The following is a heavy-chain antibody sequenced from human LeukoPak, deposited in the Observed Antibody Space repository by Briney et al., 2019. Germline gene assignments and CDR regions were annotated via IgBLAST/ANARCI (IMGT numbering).Heavy chain of an antibody. J-gene: IGHJ4*02. CDR3: AKGGTAMVFDY. CDR1: GFTFSSYG. D-gene: IGHD5-18*01. CDR2: ISYDGSNK. Sequence: GGSLRLSCAASGFTFSSYGMHWVRQAPSKGLEWVAVISYDGSNKYYADSVKGRFTISRDNSKNTLYLQMNSLRAEDTAVYYCAKGGTAMVFDYWGQGTLVTVSS. V-gene: IGHV3-30*18.